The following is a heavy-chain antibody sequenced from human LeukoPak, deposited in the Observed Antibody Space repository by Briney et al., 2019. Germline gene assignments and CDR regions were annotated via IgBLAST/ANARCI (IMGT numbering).Heavy chain of an antibody. CDR2: FNPENGNT. CDR3: AREHSSSWDQFDY. Sequence: ASVKVSCKASGYTFTSYGISWVRQAPGQGLEWMGWFNPENGNTNYAQKVQGRVTMTADTSTSTSCMELRSLRPDDTAVYYCAREHSSSWDQFDYWGQGTLVTVSS. CDR1: GYTFTSYG. D-gene: IGHD6-13*01. J-gene: IGHJ4*02. V-gene: IGHV1-18*01.